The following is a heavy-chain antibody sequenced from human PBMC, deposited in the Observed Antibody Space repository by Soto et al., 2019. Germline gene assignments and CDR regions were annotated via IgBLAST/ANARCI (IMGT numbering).Heavy chain of an antibody. J-gene: IGHJ6*02. D-gene: IGHD5-12*01. CDR3: ARGRGYSGDDHYYYFDMDV. Sequence: SVKVSCKAPGGTFNNYPITWVRQAPVEGLEWMGGSIPIFGTANYAQKFQGRVTISVDESTSTAYMELSSLRSEDTAVYYCARGRGYSGDDHYYYFDMDVWGQGTTVTVSS. V-gene: IGHV1-69*13. CDR2: SIPIFGTA. CDR1: GGTFNNYP.